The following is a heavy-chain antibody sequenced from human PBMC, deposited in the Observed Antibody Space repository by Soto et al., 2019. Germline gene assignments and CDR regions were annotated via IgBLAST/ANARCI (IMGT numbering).Heavy chain of an antibody. CDR2: INSDGSST. D-gene: IGHD3-22*01. J-gene: IGHJ4*02. CDR1: GLTFRSYW. V-gene: IGHV3-74*01. CDR3: ARTRDYDSTGYLRYFDY. Sequence: GSLSLSCAASGLTFRSYWMHCVRQAPGKGLVWVSRINSDGSSTSYADSVKGRFTISRDNAKNTLYLQMNSLRAEDTAVYYCARTRDYDSTGYLRYFDYWGQGTLVTVSS.